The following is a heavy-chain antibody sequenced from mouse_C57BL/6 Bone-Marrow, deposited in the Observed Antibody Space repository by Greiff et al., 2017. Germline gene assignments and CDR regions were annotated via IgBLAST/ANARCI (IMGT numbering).Heavy chain of an antibody. CDR2: ISSGSSTI. V-gene: IGHV5-17*01. Sequence: EVMLVESGGGLVKPGGSLKLSCAASGFTFSDYGMHWVRQAPEKGLEWVSYISSGSSTIYYADTVKGRFTISRDNAKNTLFLQMTSLRSEDTAMYYCAKGFPWFAYWGQGTLVTVSA. J-gene: IGHJ3*01. CDR1: GFTFSDYG. CDR3: AKGFPWFAY.